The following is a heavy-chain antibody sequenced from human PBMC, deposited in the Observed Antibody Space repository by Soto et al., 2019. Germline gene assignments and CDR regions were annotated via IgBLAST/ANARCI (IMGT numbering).Heavy chain of an antibody. J-gene: IGHJ6*02. D-gene: IGHD3-10*01. CDR3: ARDLLSGPYGMDV. CDR2: ISSSSRTI. CDR1: GFTFSSYS. V-gene: IGHV3-48*01. Sequence: GGSLRLSCAASGFTFSSYSMNWVRQAPGKGLEWVSYISSSSRTIYYADSVKGRFTISRDNAKNSLYLQMNSLRAEDMAVYYCARDLLSGPYGMDVWGQGTTVTVSS.